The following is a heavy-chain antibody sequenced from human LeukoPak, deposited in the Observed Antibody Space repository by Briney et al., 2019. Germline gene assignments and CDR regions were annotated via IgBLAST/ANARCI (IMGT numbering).Heavy chain of an antibody. V-gene: IGHV3-30*18. Sequence: PGGSLRLSCVASEFTFNDYWMGWVRQAPGKGLEWVAVISYDGSNKYYADSVKGRFTISRDNAKNSLYLQMNSLRVEDTAVYYCAKEGRSLQTYWGQGTLVTVSS. CDR3: AKEGRSLQTY. CDR2: ISYDGSNK. D-gene: IGHD5-24*01. CDR1: EFTFNDYW. J-gene: IGHJ4*02.